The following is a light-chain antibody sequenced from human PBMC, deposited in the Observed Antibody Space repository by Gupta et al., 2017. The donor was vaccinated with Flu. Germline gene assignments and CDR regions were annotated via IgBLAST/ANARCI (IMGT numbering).Light chain of an antibody. CDR1: QSSTTN. Sequence: EIVMTQSPATLSVSPGERATLSCRAGQSSTTNLAWYQQKPGQAPRLLIYGASARATGIPARFSGSGSGTXFTLTIXGLQSEDFAVYYCQQYNNWPLTFGXGTRVEFQ. CDR3: QQYNNWPLT. CDR2: GAS. V-gene: IGKV3-15*01. J-gene: IGKJ4*01.